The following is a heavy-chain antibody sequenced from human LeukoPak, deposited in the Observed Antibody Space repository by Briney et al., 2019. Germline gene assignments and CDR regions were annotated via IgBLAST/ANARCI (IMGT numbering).Heavy chain of an antibody. CDR1: GGSISSSNW. V-gene: IGHV4-4*02. CDR2: IYHSGST. Sequence: SETLSLTCAVSGGSISSSNWWRWVRQPPGKGLEWIGEIYHSGSTNYNPSLKSRVTISVDKSKNQFSLKLSSVTAADTAVYYCARDGSGSYKGFYYFDYWGQGTLVTVSS. J-gene: IGHJ4*02. D-gene: IGHD3-10*01. CDR3: ARDGSGSYKGFYYFDY.